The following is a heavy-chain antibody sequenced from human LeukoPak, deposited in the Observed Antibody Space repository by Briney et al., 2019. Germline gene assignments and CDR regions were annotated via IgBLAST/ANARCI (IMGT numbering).Heavy chain of an antibody. J-gene: IGHJ6*02. CDR2: IHSDGSST. V-gene: IGHV3-74*03. CDR3: ARGNYYAMDV. CDR1: GFTFSSYW. Sequence: GGSLRLPCAASGFTFSSYWMNWVRQAPGKGLVWVSRIHSDGSSTTYVDSVKGRFTISRDNAKNTLYLQMNSLRAEDTAFYYCARGNYYAMDVWGQGTTVTVSS.